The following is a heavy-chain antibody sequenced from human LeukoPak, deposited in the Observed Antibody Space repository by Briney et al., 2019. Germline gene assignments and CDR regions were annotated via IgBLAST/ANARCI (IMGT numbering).Heavy chain of an antibody. V-gene: IGHV1-2*02. Sequence: PGRSLRLSCVASGFTFSSYAMHWVRQAPGQGLEWMGWINPNSGGTNYAQKFQGRVTMTRDTSISTAYMELSRLRSDDTAVYYCARDRYAYRGGDCPFDYWGQGTLVTVSS. CDR2: INPNSGGT. CDR3: ARDRYAYRGGDCPFDY. CDR1: GFTFSSYA. J-gene: IGHJ4*02. D-gene: IGHD2-21*01.